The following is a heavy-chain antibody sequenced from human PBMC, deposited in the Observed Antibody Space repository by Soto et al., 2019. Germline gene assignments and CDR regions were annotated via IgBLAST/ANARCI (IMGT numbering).Heavy chain of an antibody. Sequence: SETLSLTCTVTGDSISSKSYYWGWIRQPPGKGLEWSGRIYYSWSTGNNPPLTNRVPTPIDTSKDQFSLKMTSVTAADTALYFCARQRTSVVTQAYFDVWGPGSLVTVSS. CDR2: IYYSWST. CDR3: ARQRTSVVTQAYFDV. J-gene: IGHJ4*02. V-gene: IGHV4-39*01. CDR1: GDSISSKSYY. D-gene: IGHD2-21*02.